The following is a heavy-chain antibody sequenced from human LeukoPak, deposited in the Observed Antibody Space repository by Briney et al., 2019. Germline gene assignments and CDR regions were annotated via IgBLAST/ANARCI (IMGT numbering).Heavy chain of an antibody. CDR2: IYSSGST. Sequence: PSQTLSLTCTVSGGSISSGSYYWSWLRQPAGRGVEWVGRIYSSGSTNYNPSLKSRVTISVDTSKNQFSLKLSSVTAADTAVYYCARDSLAYYDFWSGYNAFDIWGQGTMVTVSS. CDR1: GGSISSGSYY. V-gene: IGHV4-61*02. J-gene: IGHJ3*02. D-gene: IGHD3-3*01. CDR3: ARDSLAYYDFWSGYNAFDI.